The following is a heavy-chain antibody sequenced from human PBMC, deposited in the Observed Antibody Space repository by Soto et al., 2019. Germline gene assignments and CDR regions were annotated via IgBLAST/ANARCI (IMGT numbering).Heavy chain of an antibody. J-gene: IGHJ4*02. D-gene: IGHD6-6*01. CDR3: AGGRPRAGLIAVRPGLDY. CDR1: GGSISRGGYY. CDR2: MFYSGST. V-gene: IGHV4-31*03. Sequence: PSETLSLTCTVSGGSISRGGYYWNWIRQHPGKGLEWIGYMFYSGSTYYNPSLKSRVTISMDTSKNQFSLHLRSVTAADTALYYCAGGRPRAGLIAVRPGLDYGGQGILVTVSS.